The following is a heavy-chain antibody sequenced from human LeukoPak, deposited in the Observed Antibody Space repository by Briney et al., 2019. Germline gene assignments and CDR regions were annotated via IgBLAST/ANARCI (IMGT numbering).Heavy chain of an antibody. V-gene: IGHV3-66*01. D-gene: IGHD3-10*01. CDR3: ASSLHGGLFDY. Sequence: GGSLRLSCAASGFTVSSNYMSWVRQAPGKGLEWVSVIYSGGSTYYADSVKGRFTISRDNSKNTLYLQMNSLRAEDTAVYYCASSLHGGLFDYWGQGTLVTVSS. CDR2: IYSGGST. J-gene: IGHJ4*02. CDR1: GFTVSSNY.